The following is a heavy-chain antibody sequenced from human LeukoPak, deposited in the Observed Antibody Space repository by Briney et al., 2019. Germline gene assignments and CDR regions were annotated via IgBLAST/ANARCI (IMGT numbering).Heavy chain of an antibody. CDR2: IYYSGST. CDR3: ARDRVPTSWYPHTYGMDV. D-gene: IGHD6-13*01. J-gene: IGHJ6*02. Sequence: SETLSLTCTVSGGSISSHYWSWIRQHPGKGLEWIGYIYYSGSTYYNPSLKSRVTISVDTSKNQFSLKLSSVTAADTAVYYCARDRVPTSWYPHTYGMDVWGQGTTVTVSS. CDR1: GGSISSHY. V-gene: IGHV4-59*06.